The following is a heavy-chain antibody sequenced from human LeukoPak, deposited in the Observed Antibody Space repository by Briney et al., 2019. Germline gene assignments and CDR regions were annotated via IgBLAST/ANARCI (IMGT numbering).Heavy chain of an antibody. J-gene: IGHJ4*02. CDR1: GFTVNSNY. V-gene: IGHV3-53*01. CDR3: ARMDTRGWYYFED. D-gene: IGHD6-19*01. Sequence: GGSLRLSCAASGFTVNSNYVSWVRQAPGKGLEWVSIIYSAGTTYYPDSVKGRFTISRDNSQNTVYLQMNSLRAADTAVYYCARMDTRGWYYFEDWGQGTLGTVSS. CDR2: IYSAGTT.